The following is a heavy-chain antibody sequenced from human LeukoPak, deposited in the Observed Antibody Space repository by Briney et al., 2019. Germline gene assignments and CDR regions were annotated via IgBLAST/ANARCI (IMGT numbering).Heavy chain of an antibody. CDR3: ARAPQKRYCSSTSCRARGQTDYYFDY. D-gene: IGHD2-2*01. V-gene: IGHV3-30*02. J-gene: IGHJ4*02. CDR2: ISYDGINK. CDR1: GFTFSSYG. Sequence: GGSLRLSCAASGFTFSSYGMHWVRQAPGKGLEWVAFISYDGINKYYADSVKGRFTIYRDNSKNTLYLQMNSLRAEDTAVYYCARAPQKRYCSSTSCRARGQTDYYFDYWGQGTLVTVSS.